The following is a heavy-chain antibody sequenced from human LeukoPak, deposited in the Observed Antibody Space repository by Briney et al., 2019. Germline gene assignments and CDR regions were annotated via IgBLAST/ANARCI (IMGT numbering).Heavy chain of an antibody. J-gene: IGHJ5*02. CDR2: ISGSGDTT. CDR3: AKDPMIVVVITFFDP. CDR1: GFTFSSYA. Sequence: GGSLRLYCAASGFTFSSYAMSWGRQAPGKGLEWVSSISGSGDTTYYADSVKGRFTISRDNSKNTLYLQMNSLRAEDTAVYYCAKDPMIVVVITFFDPWGQGTLVTVSS. V-gene: IGHV3-23*01. D-gene: IGHD3-22*01.